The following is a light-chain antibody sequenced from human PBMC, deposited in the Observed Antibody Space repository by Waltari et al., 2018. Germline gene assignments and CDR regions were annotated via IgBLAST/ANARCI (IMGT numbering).Light chain of an antibody. CDR2: GTF. Sequence: EIVLTQTPGTLSLSLGARASLSCRASQTLRSNHLAWYQQKAGQAPRLLIYGTFSRATGIPDRFSVGVSGTNFTLTISRLEPEDFAVYYCQQYSTSPWTFGQGTKVEIK. CDR3: QQYSTSPWT. J-gene: IGKJ1*01. V-gene: IGKV3-20*01. CDR1: QTLRSNH.